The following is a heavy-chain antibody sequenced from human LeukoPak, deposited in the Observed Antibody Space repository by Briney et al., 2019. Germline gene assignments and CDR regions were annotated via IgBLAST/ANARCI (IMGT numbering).Heavy chain of an antibody. D-gene: IGHD3-10*01. V-gene: IGHV3-9*03. J-gene: IGHJ4*02. CDR2: VTWNSGDI. CDR3: AKSGSYSSPYYFDY. Sequence: GGSLRLSCAASGFTFDNYAMHWVRQAPGKGLEWVSGVTWNSGDIDYADSVKGRFTISRDNAKNSLYLQMNNLRTDDMALYYCAKSGSYSSPYYFDYWGQGTLVTVSS. CDR1: GFTFDNYA.